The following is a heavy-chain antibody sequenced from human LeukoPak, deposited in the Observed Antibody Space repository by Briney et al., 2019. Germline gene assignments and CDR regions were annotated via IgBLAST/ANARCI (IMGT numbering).Heavy chain of an antibody. D-gene: IGHD5-24*01. J-gene: IGHJ4*02. Sequence: GGSLRLSCAASGFPVSINYMNWVRQAPGKGLEWVSIIYSDGTTYYADSVKGRFTISRDNSKNTLYLQMNSLIPEDTAVYYCARGDRRDGYRFDSWGQGTLVTVSS. CDR1: GFPVSINY. CDR3: ARGDRRDGYRFDS. V-gene: IGHV3-53*01. CDR2: IYSDGTT.